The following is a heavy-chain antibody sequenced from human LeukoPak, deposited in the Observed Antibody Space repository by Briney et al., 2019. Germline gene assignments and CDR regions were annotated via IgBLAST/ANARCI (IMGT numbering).Heavy chain of an antibody. CDR1: GYSISSGYY. CDR2: IYHSGST. V-gene: IGHV4-38-2*02. J-gene: IGHJ4*02. CDR3: AREVSGSWYPEFDY. D-gene: IGHD6-13*01. Sequence: SETLSLTCTVSGYSISSGYYWGWIRQPPGKGLEWIGSIYHSGSTYYNPSLKSRVTISVDTSKNQFSLKRSSVTAADTAGYYCAREVSGSWYPEFDYWGQGTLVTVSS.